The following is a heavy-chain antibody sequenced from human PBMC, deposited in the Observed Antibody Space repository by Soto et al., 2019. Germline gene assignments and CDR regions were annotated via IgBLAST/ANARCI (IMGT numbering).Heavy chain of an antibody. D-gene: IGHD2-2*01. CDR1: GGSISSYY. V-gene: IGHV4-59*01. Sequence: SLTCTVSGGSISSYYWSWIRQPPGKGLEWIGYIYYSGSTNYNPSLKSRVTISVDTSKNQFSLKLSSVTAADTAAYYCARDPAYCSSTSCRNWFDPWGQGTLVTVSS. J-gene: IGHJ5*02. CDR3: ARDPAYCSSTSCRNWFDP. CDR2: IYYSGST.